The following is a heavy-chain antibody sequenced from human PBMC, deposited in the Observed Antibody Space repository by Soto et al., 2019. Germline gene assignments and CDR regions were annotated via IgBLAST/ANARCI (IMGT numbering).Heavy chain of an antibody. Sequence: QVQLVQSGTEVKTPGSSVKVSCNASGGSFSKFAINWVRQAPGQGLEWMGGIIPTLGTTDYAHKFHGRVTITAGEATRTAYMELSGLRSEDTAVYYCARDDATHCGDDCYRYFYYGMDVWGQGTTVTVSS. CDR1: GGSFSKFA. V-gene: IGHV1-69*01. CDR2: IIPTLGTT. CDR3: ARDDATHCGDDCYRYFYYGMDV. J-gene: IGHJ6*02. D-gene: IGHD2-21*02.